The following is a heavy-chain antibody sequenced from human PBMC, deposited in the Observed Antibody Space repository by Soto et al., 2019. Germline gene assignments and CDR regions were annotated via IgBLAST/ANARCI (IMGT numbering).Heavy chain of an antibody. CDR3: AKDLDNWERDSSGYYPLFDY. CDR2: ISGSGGST. Sequence: GGSLRLSCAASGFTFSSYAMSWVRQAPGKGLEWVSAISGSGGSTYYADSVKGRFTISRDNSKNTLYLQMNSLRAEDTAVYYCAKDLDNWERDSSGYYPLFDYWGQGTLVTVSS. D-gene: IGHD3-22*01. J-gene: IGHJ4*02. V-gene: IGHV3-23*01. CDR1: GFTFSSYA.